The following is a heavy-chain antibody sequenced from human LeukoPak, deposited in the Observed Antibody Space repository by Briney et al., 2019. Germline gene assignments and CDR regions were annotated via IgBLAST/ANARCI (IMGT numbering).Heavy chain of an antibody. J-gene: IGHJ5*02. CDR2: INHSGST. Sequence: SETLSLTCAVYGGSFSGYYWSWIRQPPGKGLEWIGEINHSGSTNYNPSLKGRVTISVDTSKNQFSLKLSSVTAADTAVYYCARHGVVVVTATASREHNWFDPWGQGTLVTVSS. V-gene: IGHV4-34*01. CDR3: ARHGVVVVTATASREHNWFDP. CDR1: GGSFSGYY. D-gene: IGHD2-21*02.